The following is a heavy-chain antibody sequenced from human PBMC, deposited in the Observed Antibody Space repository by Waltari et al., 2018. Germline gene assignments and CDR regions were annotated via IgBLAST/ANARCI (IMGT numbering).Heavy chain of an antibody. Sequence: EVQLVQSGAEVKKSGESLRSSCKGSGYSFTNYWIIWVRQMPGKGLEWMGRIDPSDSYTSYSPSFEGHVTISADKSISTAYLQWSSLKASDTAMYYCATYSGFTNWFDPWGQGTLVTVSP. D-gene: IGHD5-12*01. CDR3: ATYSGFTNWFDP. CDR1: GYSFTNYW. V-gene: IGHV5-10-1*01. CDR2: IDPSDSYT. J-gene: IGHJ5*02.